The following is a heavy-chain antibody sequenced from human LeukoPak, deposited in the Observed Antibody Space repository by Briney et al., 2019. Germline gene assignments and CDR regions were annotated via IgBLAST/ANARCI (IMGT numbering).Heavy chain of an antibody. CDR1: GGSISSGGYS. D-gene: IGHD3-16*01. CDR3: ARGWGYFDY. V-gene: IGHV4-30-2*01. CDR2: IYHSGST. Sequence: SQTLSLTCAVSGGSISSGGYSWSWIRQPPGKGLEWIGYIYHSGSTYYNPSLKSRVTISVDRSKNQSSLKLSSVTAADTAVYYCARGWGYFDYWGQGTLVTVSS. J-gene: IGHJ4*02.